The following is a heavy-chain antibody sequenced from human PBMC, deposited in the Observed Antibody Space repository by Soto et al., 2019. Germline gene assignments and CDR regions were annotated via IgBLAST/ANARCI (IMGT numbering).Heavy chain of an antibody. V-gene: IGHV4-61*01. CDR1: GGSVSSGSYY. Sequence: SETLSLTCTVSGGSVSSGSYYWSWIRQPPGKGLEWIGYIYYSGSTNYNPSLKSRVTISVDTSKNQFSLKLSSVTAADTAVYYCARDGYYYDSSGYLYYYYGMDVWGQGTTVTVSS. CDR3: ARDGYYYDSSGYLYYYYGMDV. J-gene: IGHJ6*02. D-gene: IGHD3-22*01. CDR2: IYYSGST.